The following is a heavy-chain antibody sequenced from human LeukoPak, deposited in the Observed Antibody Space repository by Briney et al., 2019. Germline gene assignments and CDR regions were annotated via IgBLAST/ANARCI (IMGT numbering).Heavy chain of an antibody. Sequence: PGGSLRLSCAASGFTFSSYGMHWVRQAPGKGLEWVSAISGSGGSTYYADSVKGRFTISRDNSKNTLYLQMNSLRAEDTAVYYCAKVPSSIWLVPDYWGQGTLVTVSS. CDR2: ISGSGGST. CDR1: GFTFSSYG. D-gene: IGHD6-6*01. J-gene: IGHJ4*02. CDR3: AKVPSSIWLVPDY. V-gene: IGHV3-23*01.